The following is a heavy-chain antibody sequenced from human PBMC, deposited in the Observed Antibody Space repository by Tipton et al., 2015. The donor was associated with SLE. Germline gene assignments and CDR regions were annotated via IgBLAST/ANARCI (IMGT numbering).Heavy chain of an antibody. Sequence: LRLSCTVSGDSISSSSYYWGWIRQPPGKGLEWIGSIYYSGSTYYNPSLKSRVTIPVDTSKNQFSLKLGSVTAADTAVYYCAREGRREQLALDYWGQGTLVTVSS. J-gene: IGHJ4*02. V-gene: IGHV4-39*07. CDR2: IYYSGST. D-gene: IGHD6-6*01. CDR1: GDSISSSSYY. CDR3: AREGRREQLALDY.